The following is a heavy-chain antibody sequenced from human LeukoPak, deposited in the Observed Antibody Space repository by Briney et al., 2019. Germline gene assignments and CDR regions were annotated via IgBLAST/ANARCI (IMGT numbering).Heavy chain of an antibody. D-gene: IGHD1-26*01. V-gene: IGHV4-59*08. J-gene: IGHJ4*02. Sequence: SETLSLTCTVSGGSISSYYWSWIRQPPGKGLEWIGYIHYSGGITYYNPSLKSRVTISVDTSKNQFSLSLSSVTAADTAVYYCARAFGTYQYYFDYWGRGTVVTVSS. CDR3: ARAFGTYQYYFDY. CDR1: GGSISSYY. CDR2: IHYSGGIT.